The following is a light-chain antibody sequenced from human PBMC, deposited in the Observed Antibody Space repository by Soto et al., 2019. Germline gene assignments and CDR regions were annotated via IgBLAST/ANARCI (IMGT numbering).Light chain of an antibody. CDR2: DAS. V-gene: IGKV3-11*01. CDR1: QSVSSY. CDR3: QQRSNWPPLT. J-gene: IGKJ4*01. Sequence: EIVLTQSPATLSLSPGERATLSCRASQSVSSYLAWYQQKPVQSPRLLIYDASNRATGIPARFSGSGSATDFTPTISSLEPEDFAVYYCQQRSNWPPLTFGGGTKVDIK.